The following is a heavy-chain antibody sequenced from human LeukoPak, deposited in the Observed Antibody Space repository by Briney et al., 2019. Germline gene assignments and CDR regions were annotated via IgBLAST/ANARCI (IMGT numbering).Heavy chain of an antibody. D-gene: IGHD2-15*01. Sequence: GGSLRLSCATSGFTFTTFWMHWVRQAPGKGLVWVSRINHYGCSINYADSVKGRLTISRDNSKNTLFLQLNSLRAEDTAIYYCAKNGDRGAYCSGGSCYPYYYYSMDVWGKGTTVTISS. V-gene: IGHV3-74*01. CDR1: GFTFTTFW. CDR3: AKNGDRGAYCSGGSCYPYYYYSMDV. CDR2: INHYGCSI. J-gene: IGHJ6*03.